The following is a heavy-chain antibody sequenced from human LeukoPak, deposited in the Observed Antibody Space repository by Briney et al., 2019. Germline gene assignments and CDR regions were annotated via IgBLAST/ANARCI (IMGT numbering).Heavy chain of an antibody. CDR1: GYTFTSYG. D-gene: IGHD1-1*01. V-gene: IGHV1-18*01. J-gene: IGHJ5*02. CDR2: ISAYIGNT. CDR3: ARARDGYNSNWFDP. Sequence: ASVKVSCKASGYTFTSYGISWVRQAPGQGLEWMGWISAYIGNTNYAQKLQGRVTMTADTSTSTAYMELRSLRSDDTAVYYCARARDGYNSNWFDPWGQGTLVTVSS.